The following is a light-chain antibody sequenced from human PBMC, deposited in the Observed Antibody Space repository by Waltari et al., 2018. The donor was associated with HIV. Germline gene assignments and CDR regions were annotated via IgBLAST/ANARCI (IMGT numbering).Light chain of an antibody. CDR2: QVN. J-gene: IGLJ2*01. CDR1: SSDVGGYNY. Sequence: QSALTQPPSASGSPGQSVTISCTGTSSDVGGYNYVSWYQQHPGKAPKLIIYQVNKRPSGVPERFSGTKSGTRASLTVSGLQAEDAADYYCSSFAGSNNLMVFGGGTKLTVL. V-gene: IGLV2-8*01. CDR3: SSFAGSNNLMV.